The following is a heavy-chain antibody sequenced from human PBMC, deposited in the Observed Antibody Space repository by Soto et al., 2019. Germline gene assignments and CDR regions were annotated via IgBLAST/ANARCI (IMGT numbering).Heavy chain of an antibody. CDR1: GFTFSSYA. CDR3: GEAMVRGVHLFDY. J-gene: IGHJ4*02. CDR2: ISGSGGST. V-gene: IGHV3-23*01. Sequence: EVQLLESGGGLVQPGGSLRLSCAASGFTFSSYAMSWVRQAPGKGLEWVSAISGSGGSTYYADSVKGRFTISRDNSKNTLYLQMSSLRAEDTAVYYCGEAMVRGVHLFDYWGQGTLVTVSS. D-gene: IGHD3-10*01.